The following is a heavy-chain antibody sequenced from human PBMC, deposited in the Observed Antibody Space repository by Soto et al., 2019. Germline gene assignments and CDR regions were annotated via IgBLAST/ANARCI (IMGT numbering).Heavy chain of an antibody. CDR3: ARTETFGSLNWFDP. CDR2: MNPGSGDT. D-gene: IGHD3-16*01. CDR1: GYRFTNND. J-gene: IGHJ5*02. Sequence: ASVKVSCKASGYRFTNNDVSWVRQATGQGLEWMGWMNPGSGDTGYAQKFQGRVTMTRDISIATAYMELSSLRSDDTAIYYCARTETFGSLNWFDPWGQGTLVSVSS. V-gene: IGHV1-8*01.